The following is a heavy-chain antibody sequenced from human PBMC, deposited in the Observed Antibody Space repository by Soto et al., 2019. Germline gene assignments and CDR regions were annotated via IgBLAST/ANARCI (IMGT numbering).Heavy chain of an antibody. D-gene: IGHD2-8*01. J-gene: IGHJ6*03. V-gene: IGHV4-39*01. CDR3: ARVSFCTNGVCHYYYYYMDV. Sequence: SETLSLTCTVSGGSISSSSYYWGWIRQPPGKGLEWIGSIYYSGSTYYNPSLKSRVTISVDTSKNQFSLKLSSVTAADTAVYYCARVSFCTNGVCHYYYYYMDVWGKGTTVTVSS. CDR1: GGSISSSSYY. CDR2: IYYSGST.